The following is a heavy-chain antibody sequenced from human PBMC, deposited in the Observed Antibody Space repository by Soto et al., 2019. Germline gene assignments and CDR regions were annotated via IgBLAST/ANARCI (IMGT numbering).Heavy chain of an antibody. V-gene: IGHV4-61*03. D-gene: IGHD4-4*01. CDR2: IYYSGNT. CDR1: GGSVGSGSDY. CDR3: ARDSVLAYYSYHRNPYWFDP. Sequence: SSETLSLTCTVSGGSVGSGSDYWSWSRQPRXKGLEWVGYIYYSGNTDYNPSLRGRATISVDKAKNHFSMQLTSVTSADTAIYYCARDSVLAYYSYHRNPYWFDPWGQGTPVTVSS. J-gene: IGHJ5*02.